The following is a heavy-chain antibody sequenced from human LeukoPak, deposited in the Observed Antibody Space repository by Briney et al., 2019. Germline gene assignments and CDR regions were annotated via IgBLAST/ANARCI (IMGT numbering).Heavy chain of an antibody. CDR3: AKSHVSTATGTGRYFDY. CDR1: GFTVSSNY. V-gene: IGHV3-66*01. J-gene: IGHJ4*02. CDR2: IYSGGST. D-gene: IGHD3-9*01. Sequence: GRSLRLSCAASGFTVSSNYMSWVRQAPGKGLEWVSVIYSGGSTYYADSVKGRFTISRDNSKNTLYLQMKSLRAEDTAVYYCAKSHVSTATGTGRYFDYWAREPWSPSPQ.